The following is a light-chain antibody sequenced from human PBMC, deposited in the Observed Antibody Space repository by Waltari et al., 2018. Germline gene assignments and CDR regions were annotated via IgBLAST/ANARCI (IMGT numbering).Light chain of an antibody. Sequence: QSVLTQPPSVSAAPGQRVTISCSGGSSNIGNNYVSWYRQFPGTAPKLLIYEITERPSGIPGRFSGSKSGTSATLDITGLQAGDEADYYCGTCDSSLSGAVFGGGTHLTVL. CDR1: SSNIGNNY. CDR3: GTCDSSLSGAV. CDR2: EIT. J-gene: IGLJ7*01. V-gene: IGLV1-51*02.